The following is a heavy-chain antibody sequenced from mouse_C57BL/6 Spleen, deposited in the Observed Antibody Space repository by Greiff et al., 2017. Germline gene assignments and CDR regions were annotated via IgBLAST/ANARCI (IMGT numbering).Heavy chain of an antibody. CDR2: ISDGGSYT. D-gene: IGHD1-1*01. J-gene: IGHJ2*01. V-gene: IGHV5-4*03. CDR1: GFTFSSYA. CDR3: ARGYGSSPFDY. Sequence: EVNVVESGGGLVKPGGSLKLSCAASGFTFSSYAMSWVRQTPEKRLEWVATISDGGSYTYYPDNVKGRFTISRDNAKNNLYLQMSHLKSEDTAMYYCARGYGSSPFDYWGQGTTLTVSS.